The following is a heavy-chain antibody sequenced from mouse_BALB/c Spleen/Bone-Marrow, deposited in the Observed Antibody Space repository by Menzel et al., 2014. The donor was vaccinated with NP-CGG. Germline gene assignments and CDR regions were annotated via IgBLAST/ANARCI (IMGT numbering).Heavy chain of an antibody. CDR1: GFNIEDSY. CDR2: IDPANGNT. D-gene: IGHD1-1*01. CDR3: ARNYGSSLDY. Sequence: VQLQQPGAEIVKPGASVKSSCTTSGFNIEDSYIYWMKQGPEQGLEWIGRIDPANGNTKYDPKFQGKATITVDTSSATAYLQLSSLTSEDTAVYYCARNYGSSLDYWGQGTTLTVSS. V-gene: IGHV14-3*02. J-gene: IGHJ2*01.